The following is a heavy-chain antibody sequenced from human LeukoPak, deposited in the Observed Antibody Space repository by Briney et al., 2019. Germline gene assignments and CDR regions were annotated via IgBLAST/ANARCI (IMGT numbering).Heavy chain of an antibody. D-gene: IGHD2/OR15-2a*01. J-gene: IGHJ6*02. V-gene: IGHV4-59*01. CDR3: GRIGGHLMDPHYNGLDV. CDR1: GGSISGYY. CDR2: IYYSGST. Sequence: SETLSPTCTVSGGSISGYYWSWIRQPPGKGLEWIGYIYYSGSTNYNPSLKSRVTISVDTSNNQLSLKLRSVTAADTALYYCGRIGGHLMDPHYNGLDVWGQGTTVTVSS.